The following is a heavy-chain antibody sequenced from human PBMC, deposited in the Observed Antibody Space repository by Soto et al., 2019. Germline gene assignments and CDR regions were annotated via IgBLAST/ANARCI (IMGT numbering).Heavy chain of an antibody. CDR1: GFTFSSYA. Sequence: EVQLLESGGGLVQPGGSLRLSCAASGFTFSSYAMSWVRQAPGKGLEWVSAISGSGGSTYYADSVKGRFTISRDNSKNTLYLQMNSLRAEDTAVYYRAKEDVDTAMVGWYFDLWGRGTLVTVSS. D-gene: IGHD5-18*01. CDR3: AKEDVDTAMVGWYFDL. CDR2: ISGSGGST. V-gene: IGHV3-23*01. J-gene: IGHJ2*01.